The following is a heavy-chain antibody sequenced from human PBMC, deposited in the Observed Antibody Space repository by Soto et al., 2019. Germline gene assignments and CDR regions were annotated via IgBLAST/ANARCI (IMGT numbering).Heavy chain of an antibody. CDR2: IYYSGST. CDR1: GGSISNYY. V-gene: IGHV4-59*08. J-gene: IGHJ4*02. D-gene: IGHD3-10*01. CDR3: TRHRLRGVSVGEFDF. Sequence: SETLSLTCTVSGGSISNYYWTWIRQPPGKGLEWIGYIYYSGSTNYNPSLKSRVTISVDTSKNQFSLKLSSVTAADTAVYYRTRHRLRGVSVGEFDFWGQGALVTVSS.